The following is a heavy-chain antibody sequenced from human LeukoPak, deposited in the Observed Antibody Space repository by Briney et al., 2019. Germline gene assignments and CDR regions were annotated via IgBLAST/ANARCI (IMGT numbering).Heavy chain of an antibody. CDR3: ARDGSGSYYAIYYYYYYMDV. Sequence: ASVKVSCKASGYTFTSYGISWVRQAPGQGLEWMGWISAYNGNTNYAQKLQGRVTMTTDTSTSTAYMELRSLRSDDTAVYYCARDGSGSYYAIYYYYYYMDVWGKGTTVTISS. V-gene: IGHV1-18*01. J-gene: IGHJ6*03. CDR1: GYTFTSYG. CDR2: ISAYNGNT. D-gene: IGHD3-10*01.